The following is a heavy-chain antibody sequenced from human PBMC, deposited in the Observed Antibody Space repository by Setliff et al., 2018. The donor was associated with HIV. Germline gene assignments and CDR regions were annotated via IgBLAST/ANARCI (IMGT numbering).Heavy chain of an antibody. CDR3: ARGRGSSSSWPIDY. Sequence: SETLSLTCTVSGGSISTSYWNWIRQPPGKGLEWIAYIYYSGSTYYNPSLKSRVTISVDTSKNQFSLKLSSVTAADTAVYFCARGRGSSSSWPIDYWGQGTLVTVSS. D-gene: IGHD6-13*01. CDR1: GGSISTSY. J-gene: IGHJ4*02. CDR2: IYYSGST. V-gene: IGHV4-59*12.